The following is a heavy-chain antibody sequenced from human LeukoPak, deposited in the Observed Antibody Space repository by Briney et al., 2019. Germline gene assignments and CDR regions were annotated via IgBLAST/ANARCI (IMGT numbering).Heavy chain of an antibody. V-gene: IGHV4-39*01. D-gene: IGHD3-16*02. CDR1: GGSISSSSYF. J-gene: IGHJ4*02. CDR2: IYYSGST. CDR3: VRLPEYYDYVWGSYRQTYFDY. Sequence: PSETLSLTCTVSGGSISSSSYFWGWIRQPPGKGLEWIGSIYYSGSTYYNPSLKSRVTISVDTSNNQFSLKLSSVTAADTAVYYCVRLPEYYDYVWGSYRQTYFDYWGQGTLVTVSS.